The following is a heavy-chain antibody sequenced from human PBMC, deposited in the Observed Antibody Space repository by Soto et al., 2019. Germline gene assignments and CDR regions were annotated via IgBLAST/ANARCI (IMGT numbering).Heavy chain of an antibody. J-gene: IGHJ4*02. CDR2: INAGNGNT. V-gene: IGHV1-3*01. CDR1: GYTFTICA. D-gene: IGHD4-17*01. CDR3: ARSYGDYVFDY. Sequence: ASVKVPCKASGYTFTICAIPWVRQAPGQRLEWMGWINAGNGNTQYSQKFQGRVTITRDTSASTAYMELSSLRSEDTAVYFCARSYGDYVFDYWGQGTLVTVSS.